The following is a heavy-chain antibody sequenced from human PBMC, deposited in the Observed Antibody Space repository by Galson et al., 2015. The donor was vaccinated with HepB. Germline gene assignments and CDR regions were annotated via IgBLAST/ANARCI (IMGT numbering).Heavy chain of an antibody. CDR1: GFIFNTYS. Sequence: SLRLSCAASGFIFNTYSMHWVRQAPGKGPEWVAALTSAGDKEYYADSVTGRFSISRDNSKNILYLQINSLRTEDTAVYYCARDAMGRGSGSYSAFDYWGQGTLVTVSS. CDR3: ARDAMGRGSGSYSAFDY. V-gene: IGHV3-30-3*01. D-gene: IGHD1-26*01. CDR2: LTSAGDKE. J-gene: IGHJ4*02.